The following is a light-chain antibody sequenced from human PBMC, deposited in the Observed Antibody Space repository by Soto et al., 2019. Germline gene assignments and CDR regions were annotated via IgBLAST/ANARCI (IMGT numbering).Light chain of an antibody. CDR2: DAS. CDR3: QQYDTLPPYT. J-gene: IGKJ2*01. V-gene: IGKV1-33*01. CDR1: QDIGNY. Sequence: DIQMTQSPSSLSASVGDRVTIACQANQDIGNYLNWYQQKPGKAPRLLIYDASNLEIGVPSRFSGSGSVTDFTFTISNLQPEDIATYYCQQYDTLPPYTFGQGTKVDIK.